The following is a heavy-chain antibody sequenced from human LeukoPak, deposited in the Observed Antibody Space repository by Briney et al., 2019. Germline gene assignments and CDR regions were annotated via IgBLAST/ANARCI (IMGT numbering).Heavy chain of an antibody. CDR3: ARVGASSTTLLGTDWFDP. CDR2: IYTSGST. D-gene: IGHD2-2*01. J-gene: IGHJ5*02. Sequence: KTSQTLSLTCTVSGGSISSGSYYWSWIRQPAGKGLEWIGRIYTSGSTNYNPSLKSRVTISVDTSKNQFSLKLSSVTAADTAVYYCARVGASSTTLLGTDWFDPWGQGTLVTVSS. CDR1: GGSISSGSYY. V-gene: IGHV4-61*02.